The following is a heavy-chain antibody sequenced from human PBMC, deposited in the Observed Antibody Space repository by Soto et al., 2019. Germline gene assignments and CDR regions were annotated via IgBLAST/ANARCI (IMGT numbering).Heavy chain of an antibody. CDR3: ARITDSSSWYDY. Sequence: ASVKVSCKASGYTFTGYYMHWVRQAPGQGLEWMGWINPNSGGTNYAQKFQGWVTMTRDTSISTAYMELSRLRSDDTAVYYCARITDSSSWYDYWGQGTLVTVSS. CDR1: GYTFTGYY. J-gene: IGHJ4*02. CDR2: INPNSGGT. D-gene: IGHD6-13*01. V-gene: IGHV1-2*04.